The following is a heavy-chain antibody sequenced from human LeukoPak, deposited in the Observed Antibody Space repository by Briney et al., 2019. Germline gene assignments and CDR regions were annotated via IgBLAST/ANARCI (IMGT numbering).Heavy chain of an antibody. Sequence: PSETLSLTCTVSGGAISSSSYYWGWIRQPPWKGLEWIASVYYSGSTNYNPSLTSRVTMSVGTSRNQVSLKLSSVTAADTAVYYCARSYSSSWYGDFDYWGQGTLVTVSS. V-gene: IGHV4-39*07. D-gene: IGHD6-13*01. J-gene: IGHJ4*02. CDR3: ARSYSSSWYGDFDY. CDR1: GGAISSSSYY. CDR2: VYYSGST.